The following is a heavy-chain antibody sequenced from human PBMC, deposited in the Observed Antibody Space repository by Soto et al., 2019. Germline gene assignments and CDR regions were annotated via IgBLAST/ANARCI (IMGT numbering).Heavy chain of an antibody. CDR2: IYHSGST. J-gene: IGHJ4*02. Sequence: PETLSLTCVVTGASISSNKHWWSWVRQPPGKGLEWIGEIYHSGSTNYNPSLKSRVTISVDKSKNQFSLKLSSVTAADTAVYYCARSPETDYGDYFDYWGQGTLVTVS. D-gene: IGHD4-17*01. CDR1: GASISSNKHW. V-gene: IGHV4-4*03. CDR3: ARSPETDYGDYFDY.